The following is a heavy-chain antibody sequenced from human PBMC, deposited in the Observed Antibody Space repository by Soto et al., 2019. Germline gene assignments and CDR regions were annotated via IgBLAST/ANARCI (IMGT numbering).Heavy chain of an antibody. V-gene: IGHV3-23*01. CDR1: GFTFSSYA. Sequence: GGSLRLSCAASGFTFSSYAMSWVRQAPGKGLEWVSAISGSGGSTYYADSVKGRFTISRDNSKNTLYLQMNSLRAEDTAVYYCAKTLAYFSVVGADDAFDIWGQGTMVTVSS. J-gene: IGHJ3*02. D-gene: IGHD2-15*01. CDR3: AKTLAYFSVVGADDAFDI. CDR2: ISGSGGST.